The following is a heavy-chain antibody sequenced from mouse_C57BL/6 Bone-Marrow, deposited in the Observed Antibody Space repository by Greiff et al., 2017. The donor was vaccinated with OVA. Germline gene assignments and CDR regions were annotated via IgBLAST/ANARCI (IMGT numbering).Heavy chain of an antibody. CDR3: AREGGYGNYAMDY. D-gene: IGHD2-1*01. Sequence: EVKLQESGGGLVQSGRSLRLSCATSGFTFSDFYMEWVRQAPGKGLEWIAASRNKANDYTTEYSASVKGRFIVSRDTSQSILYLQMNALRAEDTAIYYCAREGGYGNYAMDYWGQGTSVTVSS. J-gene: IGHJ4*01. CDR2: SRNKANDYTT. V-gene: IGHV7-1*01. CDR1: GFTFSDFY.